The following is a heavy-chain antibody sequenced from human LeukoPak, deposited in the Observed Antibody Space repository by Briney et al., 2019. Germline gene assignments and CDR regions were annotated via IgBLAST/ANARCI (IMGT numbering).Heavy chain of an antibody. Sequence: ASVKVSCKASGYTFTSYDINWVRQATGQGLEWMGWMNPNSGNTGYAQKFQGRATITRNTSISTAYMELSSLRSEDTAVYYCARGGIPAAILVGYYYYYMDVWGKGTTVTVSS. V-gene: IGHV1-8*03. D-gene: IGHD2-2*02. CDR1: GYTFTSYD. CDR3: ARGGIPAAILVGYYYYYMDV. CDR2: MNPNSGNT. J-gene: IGHJ6*03.